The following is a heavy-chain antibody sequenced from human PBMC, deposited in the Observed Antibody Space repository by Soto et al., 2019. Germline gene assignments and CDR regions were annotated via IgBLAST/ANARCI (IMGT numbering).Heavy chain of an antibody. CDR2: VSASGLNT. D-gene: IGHD1-26*01. CDR3: ARDGIGGMDV. Sequence: EGSLRLSWAASGFTFSTYAMAWVRQAPGKGLEWVSGVSASGLNTDYADSVKGRFYISRDNSKNTVYLQMNSLRAEDTAVYYCARDGIGGMDVWGQGTTVTVSS. V-gene: IGHV3-23*01. CDR1: GFTFSTYA. J-gene: IGHJ6*02.